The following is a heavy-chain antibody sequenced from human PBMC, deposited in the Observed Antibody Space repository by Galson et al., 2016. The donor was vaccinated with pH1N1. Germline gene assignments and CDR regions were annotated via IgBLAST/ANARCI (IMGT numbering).Heavy chain of an antibody. D-gene: IGHD3-16*02. CDR1: GFTFSRYW. J-gene: IGHJ4*02. V-gene: IGHV3-7*01. CDR2: IKEDGSAI. CDR3: ARAIGSRSAY. Sequence: SLRLSCAASGFTFSRYWMHWVRQVPGKGLEWVANIKEDGSAIYYVDSVKGRFTISRDNARDSLYLQMNNLRAEDTAVYYCARAIGSRSAYWGQGTLVTVSS.